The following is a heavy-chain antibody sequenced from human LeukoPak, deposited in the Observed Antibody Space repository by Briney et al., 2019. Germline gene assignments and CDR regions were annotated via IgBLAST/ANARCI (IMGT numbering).Heavy chain of an antibody. J-gene: IGHJ5*02. CDR1: GGTFSSYA. CDR2: INPNSGGT. V-gene: IGHV1-2*04. D-gene: IGHD5-12*01. Sequence: ASVKVSCKASGGTFSSYAISWVRQAPGQGLEWMGWINPNSGGTNYAQKFQGWVTMTRDTSISTAYMELSRLRSDDTAVYYCARGVEEYSGYDGVGYNWFDPWGQGTLVTVSS. CDR3: ARGVEEYSGYDGVGYNWFDP.